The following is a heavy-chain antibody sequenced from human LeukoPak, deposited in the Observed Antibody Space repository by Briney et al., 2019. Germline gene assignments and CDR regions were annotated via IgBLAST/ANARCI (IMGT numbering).Heavy chain of an antibody. CDR3: AKDRIFYDSSGYSDAFDY. J-gene: IGHJ4*02. CDR2: IKQDGSDK. CDR1: GFTFSSYA. Sequence: GASLRLSCAASGFTFSSYAMSWVRQAPGKGLEWVANIKQDGSDKYYVDSVKGRFTISRDNSKNTLYLQMNSLRAEDTAVYYCAKDRIFYDSSGYSDAFDYWGQGTLVTVSS. V-gene: IGHV3-7*03. D-gene: IGHD3-22*01.